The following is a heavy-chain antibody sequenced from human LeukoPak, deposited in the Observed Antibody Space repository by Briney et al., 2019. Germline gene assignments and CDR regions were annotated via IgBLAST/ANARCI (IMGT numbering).Heavy chain of an antibody. V-gene: IGHV3-23*01. CDR2: ISGSGGTT. Sequence: GGSLRLSCAASGFTFSNYAMSWVRQAPGKGLEWVSKISGSGGTTNYADSVKGRFTISRDNSKNTLCLQMNSLRAEDTAVYYCARGGNGESYYTYWGQGTLVTVSS. CDR1: GFTFSNYA. J-gene: IGHJ4*02. CDR3: ARGGNGESYYTY. D-gene: IGHD1-26*01.